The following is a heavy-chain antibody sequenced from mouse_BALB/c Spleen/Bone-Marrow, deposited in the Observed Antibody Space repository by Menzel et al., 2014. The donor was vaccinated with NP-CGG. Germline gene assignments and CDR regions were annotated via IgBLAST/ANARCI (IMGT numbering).Heavy chain of an antibody. D-gene: IGHD2-14*01. Sequence: QLQESGAELVKPGASVKLFCTASGFNIKDTYMHWVKQRPEQGLEWIGRIDPANGNTKYDPKFQGKATITADTSSNTAYLQLSSLTSEDTAVYYCASYRYAWYFDVWGAGTTVTVSS. V-gene: IGHV14-3*02. CDR1: GFNIKDTY. CDR3: ASYRYAWYFDV. CDR2: IDPANGNT. J-gene: IGHJ1*01.